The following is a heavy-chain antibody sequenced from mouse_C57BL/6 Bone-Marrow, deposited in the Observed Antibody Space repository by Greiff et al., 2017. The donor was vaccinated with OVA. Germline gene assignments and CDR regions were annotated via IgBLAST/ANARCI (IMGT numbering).Heavy chain of an antibody. CDR1: GFNIKDDY. J-gene: IGHJ3*01. Sequence: EVQLHQSGAELVRPGASVKLSCTASGFNIKDDYMHWVKQRPEQGLEWIGWIDPENGDTEYASKFQGKATITADTSSNTAYLQLSSLTSEDTAVYYCTTGDFPLAYSGQGTLVTVSA. CDR2: IDPENGDT. CDR3: TTGDFPLAY. V-gene: IGHV14-4*01.